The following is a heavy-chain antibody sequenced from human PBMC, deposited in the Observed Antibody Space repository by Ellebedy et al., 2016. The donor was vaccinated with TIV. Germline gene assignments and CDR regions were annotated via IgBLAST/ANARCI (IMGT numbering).Heavy chain of an antibody. CDR3: ARDVVVVAEYYYYGMDV. J-gene: IGHJ6*02. CDR2: INPSGGST. V-gene: IGHV1-46*01. CDR1: GYTFTSYY. D-gene: IGHD2-15*01. Sequence: AASVKVSYKASGYTFTSYYMHWVRQAPGQGLEWMGIINPSGGSTSYAQKFQGRVTMTRDTSTSTVYMELSSLRSEDTAVYYCARDVVVVAEYYYYGMDVWGQGTTVTVSS.